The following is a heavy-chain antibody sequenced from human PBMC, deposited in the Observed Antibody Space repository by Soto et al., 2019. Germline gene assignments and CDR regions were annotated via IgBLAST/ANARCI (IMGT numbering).Heavy chain of an antibody. CDR2: IIPIFGTA. CDR1: GGTFSSYA. V-gene: IGHV1-69*13. D-gene: IGHD2-15*01. J-gene: IGHJ4*02. CDR3: AISGGIPKAIRTAIDY. Sequence: SVKVSCKASGGTFSSYAISWVRQAPGQGLEWMGGIIPIFGTANYAQKFQGRVTITADESTSTAYMELSSLRSEDTAVYYCAISGGIPKAIRTAIDYWGQGTLVTVSS.